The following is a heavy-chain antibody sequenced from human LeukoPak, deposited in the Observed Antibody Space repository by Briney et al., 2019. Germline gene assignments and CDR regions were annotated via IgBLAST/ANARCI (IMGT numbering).Heavy chain of an antibody. V-gene: IGHV4-61*02. CDR2: IYTSGST. CDR3: AREYYDFWSGKPTYFDY. Sequence: PSETLSLTCTVSGGSISSGSYYWSWIRQPAGKGLEWIGRIYTSGSTNYNPSLKSRVTISVDTSKNQFSLKLSSVTAAGTAVYYCAREYYDFWSGKPTYFDYWGQGTLVTVSS. D-gene: IGHD3-3*01. CDR1: GGSISSGSYY. J-gene: IGHJ4*02.